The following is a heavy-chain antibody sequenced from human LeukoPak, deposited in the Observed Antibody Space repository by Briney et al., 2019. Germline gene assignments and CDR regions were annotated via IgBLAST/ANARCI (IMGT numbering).Heavy chain of an antibody. Sequence: GGSLRLSCAASGFTFSDYYMSWVRQAPGKGLEWVANIKQDGSEKYYVDSVKGRFTISRDNAKNSLYLQMNSLRAEDTAVYYCARGRRGIVVPAAIPEDRYYGSGSYHYYYYMDVWGKGTTVTVSS. CDR1: GFTFSDYY. D-gene: IGHD2-2*02. CDR2: IKQDGSEK. V-gene: IGHV3-7*01. CDR3: ARGRRGIVVPAAIPEDRYYGSGSYHYYYYMDV. J-gene: IGHJ6*03.